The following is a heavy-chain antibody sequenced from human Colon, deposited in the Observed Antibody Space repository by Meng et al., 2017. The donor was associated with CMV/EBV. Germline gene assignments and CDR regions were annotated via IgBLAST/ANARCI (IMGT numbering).Heavy chain of an antibody. D-gene: IGHD6-13*01. CDR1: GGSISSSSYY. CDR3: ARAAAAGEYYFDY. CDR2: IYYSGST. Sequence: PQLQESGPGLVKPSETLSLTCTVSGGSISSSSYYWGWIRQPPGKGLEWIGSIYYSGSTYYNPSLKSRVTISVDTSKNQFSLKLSSVTAADTAVYYCARAAAAGEYYFDYWGQGTLVSVSS. J-gene: IGHJ4*02. V-gene: IGHV4-39*07.